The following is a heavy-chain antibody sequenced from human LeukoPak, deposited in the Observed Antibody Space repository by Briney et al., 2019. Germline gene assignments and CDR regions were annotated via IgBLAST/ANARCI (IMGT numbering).Heavy chain of an antibody. J-gene: IGHJ1*01. CDR3: ALYYYDSSGYYSFQR. D-gene: IGHD3-22*01. Sequence: GGSLRLSCAASGFTFSSYSMNWVRQAPGKGLEWVSSISSSSSYIYYADSVKGRFTISRDNAKKSLYLQMNSLRAEDTAVYYCALYYYDSSGYYSFQRWGQGTLVTVS. V-gene: IGHV3-21*04. CDR1: GFTFSSYS. CDR2: ISSSSSYI.